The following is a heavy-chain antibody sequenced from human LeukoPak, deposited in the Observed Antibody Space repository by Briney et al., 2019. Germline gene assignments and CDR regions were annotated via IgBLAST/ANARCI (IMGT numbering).Heavy chain of an antibody. Sequence: GGSLRLSCAASGFTVRSNYLSWVRQAPGRGLQWVSNIYSGGTTFYADSVQGRFTISRDNSQNTLYLQMNSLRAEDTAVYYCARLPGRFDSSSWSGYSWGQGTLVTVSS. CDR2: IYSGGTT. V-gene: IGHV3-53*01. CDR1: GFTVRSNY. CDR3: ARLPGRFDSSSWSGYS. J-gene: IGHJ4*02. D-gene: IGHD6-13*01.